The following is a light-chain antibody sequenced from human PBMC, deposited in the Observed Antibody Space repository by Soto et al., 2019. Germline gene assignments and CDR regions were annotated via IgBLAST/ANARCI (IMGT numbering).Light chain of an antibody. CDR3: SSYTNSRTLVG. Sequence: QSVLTQPASVSGSPGQSITFSCTGTSSDVGGYNFVSWYQHHPGKAPKLIIYEVSNRPSGVSNRFSASKSGNTASLTISGLQAEDEADYYCSSYTNSRTLVGFGGGTKLTVL. CDR1: SSDVGGYNF. V-gene: IGLV2-14*01. J-gene: IGLJ2*01. CDR2: EVS.